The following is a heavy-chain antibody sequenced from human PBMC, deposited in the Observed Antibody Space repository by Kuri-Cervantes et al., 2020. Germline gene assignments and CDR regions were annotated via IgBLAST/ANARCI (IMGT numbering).Heavy chain of an antibody. D-gene: IGHD2-15*01. CDR1: GFTFSSYG. Sequence: GGSLRLSCAASGFTFSSYGMHWVRQAPGKGLEWVAFIRYDGSNKYYADSVKGRFTISRDNAKNSLYLQMNSLRAEDTAVYYCASEGWRADAFDIWGQGTMVTVSS. V-gene: IGHV3-30*02. CDR2: IRYDGSNK. CDR3: ASEGWRADAFDI. J-gene: IGHJ3*02.